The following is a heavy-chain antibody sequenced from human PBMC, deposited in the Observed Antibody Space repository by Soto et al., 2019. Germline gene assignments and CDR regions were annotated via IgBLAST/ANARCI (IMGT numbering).Heavy chain of an antibody. CDR3: AHAAIVEPCFDY. Sequence: PSDTLSLTCALSGGSVSSSNWGSWFRQPPGGGLEWIGEIYHSATTNYNPSLRSRVTISVDASKSQFSLNLKSVTAADTAVYYCAHAAIVEPCFDYWGQGTQVTVSS. CDR2: IYHSATT. J-gene: IGHJ4*02. V-gene: IGHV4-4*02. D-gene: IGHD2-21*01. CDR1: GGSVSSSNW.